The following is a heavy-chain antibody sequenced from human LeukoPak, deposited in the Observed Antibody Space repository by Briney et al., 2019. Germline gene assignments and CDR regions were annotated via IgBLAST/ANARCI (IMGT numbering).Heavy chain of an antibody. Sequence: GGSLRLSCAASGFTFSSYSMNWVRQAPGKGLEWVSYISSSGSTIYYADSVKGRFTISRDNAKNSLYLQMNSLRAEDTAVYYCARVRQAGGDALDIWGQGTMVTVSS. V-gene: IGHV3-48*04. J-gene: IGHJ3*02. D-gene: IGHD3-10*01. CDR3: ARVRQAGGDALDI. CDR1: GFTFSSYS. CDR2: ISSSGSTI.